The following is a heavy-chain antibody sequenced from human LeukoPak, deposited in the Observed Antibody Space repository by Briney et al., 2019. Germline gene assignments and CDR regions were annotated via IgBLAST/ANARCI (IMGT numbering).Heavy chain of an antibody. J-gene: IGHJ5*02. CDR1: GFTVSSNY. D-gene: IGHD2-15*01. V-gene: IGHV3-66*02. Sequence: PGGSLRLSCAASGFTVSSNYMSWVRQAPGKGLVWVSVIYSGGSTYYADSVKGRFTISRDNSKNTLFLQMNSLRAEDTAVYYCAREVEAKWFDPWGQGTLVTVSS. CDR3: AREVEAKWFDP. CDR2: IYSGGST.